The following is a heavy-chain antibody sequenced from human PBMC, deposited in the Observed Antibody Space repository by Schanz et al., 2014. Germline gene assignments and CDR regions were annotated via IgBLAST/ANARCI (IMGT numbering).Heavy chain of an antibody. J-gene: IGHJ4*02. CDR2: INTHTGNP. V-gene: IGHV7-4-1*02. CDR3: ARDRRLQRQSGWDY. Sequence: QVQLVQSGSELKKPGASVKVSCKASGYTFTSYSMNWVRQAPGQELEWMGWINTHTGNPTYAQGFTGRFVFSLDTSVSTAYLQISSLKADDTAVYYCARDRRLQRQSGWDYWGQGTLVTVSS. D-gene: IGHD3-10*01. CDR1: GYTFTSYS.